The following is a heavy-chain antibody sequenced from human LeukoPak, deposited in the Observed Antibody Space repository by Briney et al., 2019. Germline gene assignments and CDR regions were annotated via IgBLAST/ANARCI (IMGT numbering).Heavy chain of an antibody. CDR3: ARTTTMIRGVIGSGMDV. V-gene: IGHV3-21*06. CDR2: ISTDNYYI. D-gene: IGHD3-10*01. J-gene: IGHJ6*02. Sequence: GGSLRLSCAASGFTFSSYSMNWVRQAPGKGLEWVSSISTDNYYIYYADSVRGRFTISRDNAENSIYLQMNSLRAEDTAVYHCARTTTMIRGVIGSGMDVWGQGTTVTVSS. CDR1: GFTFSSYS.